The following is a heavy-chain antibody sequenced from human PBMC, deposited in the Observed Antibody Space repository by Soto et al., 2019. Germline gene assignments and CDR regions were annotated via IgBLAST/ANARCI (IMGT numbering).Heavy chain of an antibody. V-gene: IGHV3-33*01. J-gene: IGHJ4*02. CDR3: AGDDDGSGHYSDFDH. Sequence: QVQLVESGGGVVQPGRSLRLSCAVSGFTLSAYGIHWVRQAPGKGLEWVAVIWYDGNRQYYADSVKGRFTVSKDNSKNMVYLQMNSLRAEDTAVYYCAGDDDGSGHYSDFDHWGQGTLVTVSS. D-gene: IGHD3-22*01. CDR1: GFTLSAYG. CDR2: IWYDGNRQ.